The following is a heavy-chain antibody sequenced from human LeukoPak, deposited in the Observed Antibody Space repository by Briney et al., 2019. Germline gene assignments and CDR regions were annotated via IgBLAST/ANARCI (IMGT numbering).Heavy chain of an antibody. J-gene: IGHJ4*02. CDR1: GYTFTSYD. Sequence: GASVKVSCKASGYTFTSYDINWVRQATGQGLEWMGWMNPNSGNTGYPQKFQGRVTMTRNTSISTAYMELSSLRSEDTAVYYCARDHGDHDYGDYYFDYWGQGTLVTVSS. D-gene: IGHD4-17*01. CDR3: ARDHGDHDYGDYYFDY. V-gene: IGHV1-8*01. CDR2: MNPNSGNT.